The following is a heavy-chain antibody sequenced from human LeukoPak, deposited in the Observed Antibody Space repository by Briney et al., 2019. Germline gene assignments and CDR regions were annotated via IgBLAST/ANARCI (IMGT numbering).Heavy chain of an antibody. J-gene: IGHJ4*02. CDR2: IIPIFRTA. CDR3: ARGALDEPGTYDY. CDR1: GGTFSIYA. V-gene: IGHV1-69*05. D-gene: IGHD3-10*01. Sequence: ASVTVSFTASGGTFSIYAISWVRQAPGQGQEWMGGIIPIFRTANYAQKFQGRVTITTDESTSTAYMELSSLRSEDTAVYYCARGALDEPGTYDYWGQGTLVTVSS.